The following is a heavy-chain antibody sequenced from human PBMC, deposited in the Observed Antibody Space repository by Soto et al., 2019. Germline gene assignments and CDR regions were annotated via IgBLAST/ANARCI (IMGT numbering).Heavy chain of an antibody. CDR3: AREQKGYSYGQGGFDY. V-gene: IGHV4-31*03. J-gene: IGHJ4*02. Sequence: QVQLQESGPGLVKPSQTLSLTCTVSGGSISSGGYYWIWIRQHPGKGLEWIGYIYYSGSTYYNPSLKSRVTISVDPSKNQFSLKLRSVTAADTAVYYCAREQKGYSYGQGGFDYWGQGTLVTVSS. CDR1: GGSISSGGYY. CDR2: IYYSGST. D-gene: IGHD5-18*01.